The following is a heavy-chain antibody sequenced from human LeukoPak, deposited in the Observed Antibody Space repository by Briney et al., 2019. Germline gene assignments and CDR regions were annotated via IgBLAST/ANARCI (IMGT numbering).Heavy chain of an antibody. CDR1: GGSFSGYY. D-gene: IGHD6-13*01. Sequence: SETLSLTCAVYGGSFSGYYWSWIRQPPGKGLEWIGEINHSGSTNYNPSLKSRVTISVDTSKNQFSLKLSSVTAADTAVYYCARGPSYSSSWYFYWGRGTLVTVSS. CDR2: INHSGST. CDR3: ARGPSYSSSWYFY. J-gene: IGHJ4*02. V-gene: IGHV4-34*01.